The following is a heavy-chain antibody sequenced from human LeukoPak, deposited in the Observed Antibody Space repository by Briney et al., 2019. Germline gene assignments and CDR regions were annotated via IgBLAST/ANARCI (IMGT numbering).Heavy chain of an antibody. Sequence: RASGTLSLTCAVSGGSISSSNWWSWVRQPPGKGLEWIGEIYHSGSTNYNPSLKSRVTISVDKSKNQFSLKLSSVTAADTAVYYCARGEGPYGSGGHLDYWGQGTLVTVSS. D-gene: IGHD3-10*01. CDR1: GGSISSSNW. CDR3: ARGEGPYGSGGHLDY. J-gene: IGHJ4*02. CDR2: IYHSGST. V-gene: IGHV4-4*02.